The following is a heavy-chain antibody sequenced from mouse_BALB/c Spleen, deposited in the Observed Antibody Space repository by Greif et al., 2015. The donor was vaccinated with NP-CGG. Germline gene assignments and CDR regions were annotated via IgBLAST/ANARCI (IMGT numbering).Heavy chain of an antibody. CDR1: GYTFTSYY. V-gene: IGHV1S81*02. J-gene: IGHJ4*01. Sequence: QVQLQQSGAELVKPGASVKLSCKASGYTFTSYYMYWVKQRPGQGLEWIGGINPSSGGTNFNEKFKSKATLTVDKSSSTAYMQLSSLTSEDSAVYYCTRYGGLDHFYAMDYWGQGTSVTVSS. CDR2: INPSSGGT. CDR3: TRYGGLDHFYAMDY. D-gene: IGHD1-1*02.